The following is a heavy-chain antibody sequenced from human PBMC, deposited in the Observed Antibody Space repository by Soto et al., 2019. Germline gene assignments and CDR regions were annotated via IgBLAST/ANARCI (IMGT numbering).Heavy chain of an antibody. V-gene: IGHV4-61*03. CDR1: GDSVSSGSSY. CDR2: FYYSGST. D-gene: IGHD7-27*01. CDR3: ARRFTGNWGEKFAY. Sequence: QVQLQESGPGLVKPSETLSLTCTVSGDSVSSGSSYWTWIRQPPGKGLEWIGYFYYSGSTNYNPSLRSRVTISGDPAKNHISPELHSVTAADTAVYSGARRFTGNWGEKFAYWGQGNLDTVSS. J-gene: IGHJ4*02.